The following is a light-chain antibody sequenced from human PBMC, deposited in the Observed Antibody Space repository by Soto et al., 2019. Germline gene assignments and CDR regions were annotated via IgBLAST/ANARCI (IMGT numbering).Light chain of an antibody. CDR3: LQDYYYPYT. J-gene: IGKJ2*01. CDR2: GAS. Sequence: AIQMTQSPSSLSASVGDRVTITCRASQGIRSDLGWYQQKPGKAPKFLIYGASSLQSSVPSRFSGSGSGTDFTLTISSLQPEDFATYYCLQDYYYPYTFGQGTKLEVK. CDR1: QGIRSD. V-gene: IGKV1-6*01.